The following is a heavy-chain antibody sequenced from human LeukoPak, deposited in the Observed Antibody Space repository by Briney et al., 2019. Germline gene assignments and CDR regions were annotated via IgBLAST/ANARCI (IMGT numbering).Heavy chain of an antibody. CDR3: ARDLRIAARPGPFDY. CDR2: IIPILGIA. Sequence: ASVKVSCEASGGTFSSYTISWVRQAPGQGLEWMGRIIPILGIANYAQKFQGRVTITADKSTSTAYMELSSLRSEDTAVYYCARDLRIAARPGPFDYWGQGTLVTVSS. D-gene: IGHD6-6*01. CDR1: GGTFSSYT. V-gene: IGHV1-69*04. J-gene: IGHJ4*02.